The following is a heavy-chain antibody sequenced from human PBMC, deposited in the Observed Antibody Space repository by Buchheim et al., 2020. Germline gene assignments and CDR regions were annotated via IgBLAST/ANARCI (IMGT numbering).Heavy chain of an antibody. D-gene: IGHD2-2*01. V-gene: IGHV1-2*04. CDR3: ARVRCSSTSCYAFDP. CDR1: GYTFTGYY. CDR2: INPNSGGT. J-gene: IGHJ5*02. Sequence: QVQLVQSGAEVKKPGASVKVSCKASGYTFTGYYIHWVRQAPGQGLEWMGWINPNSGGTNFAQKFQGWVTMTRDTSLSTAYMELSRLRSDDTAVYYCARVRCSSTSCYAFDPWGQGTL.